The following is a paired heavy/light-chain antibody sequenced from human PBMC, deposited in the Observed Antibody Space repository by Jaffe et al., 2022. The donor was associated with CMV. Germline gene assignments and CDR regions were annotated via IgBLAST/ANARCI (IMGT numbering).Light chain of an antibody. CDR3: HQYDSSPKT. CDR2: GAS. Sequence: EIVLTQSPGTLSLSPGARGTLSCRASQSIRGNYLAWFQQKPGQAPRLLIYGASIRTTGIPDRFSGSGSGTDFSLTITRVEPEDFAVYYCHQYDSSPKTFGQGTKVEL. V-gene: IGKV3-20*01. CDR1: QSIRGNY. J-gene: IGKJ1*01.
Heavy chain of an antibody. CDR3: ARERGYTSPFDF. CDR2: LFYSENT. D-gene: IGHD5-18*01. CDR1: GGSISSSSAF. V-gene: IGHV4-39*02. J-gene: IGHJ4*02. Sequence: QLQLQESGPGLVKPSETLSLTCTVSGGSISSSSAFWGWVRQPPGKGLEWIATLFYSENTYYNPSLKSRVTISVDTSKNQFSLELRSVTAADTAVYFCARERGYTSPFDFWGPGTLVTVSS.